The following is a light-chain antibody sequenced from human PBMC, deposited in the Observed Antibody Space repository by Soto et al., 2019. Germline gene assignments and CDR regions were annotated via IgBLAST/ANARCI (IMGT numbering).Light chain of an antibody. J-gene: IGLJ1*01. CDR3: SSYTSSSTRV. V-gene: IGLV2-14*03. Sequence: QSALTQPASVSGSPGQSITISCTGSNNNIGGYNYVSWYQQHPGKAPKLLIYDVSNRPSGVSNRFSGSKSGNTASLTISGLQAEDEANYYCSSYTSSSTRVFGSGTKVTVL. CDR2: DVS. CDR1: NNNIGGYNY.